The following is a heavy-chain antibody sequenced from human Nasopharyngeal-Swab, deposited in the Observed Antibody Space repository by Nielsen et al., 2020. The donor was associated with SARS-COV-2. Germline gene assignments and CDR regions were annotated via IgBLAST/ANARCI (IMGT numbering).Heavy chain of an antibody. D-gene: IGHD5-12*01. CDR3: ARHVGIVTTSPPWGLDY. CDR2: IDPSDSYT. J-gene: IGHJ4*02. CDR1: GYSFTSYW. Sequence: GESLKISCKGSGYSFTSYWISWVPQMPGKVLEWMGRIDPSDSYTNYSPSFQGHVTISADKSISTAYLQWSTLKASDTAMYYCARHVGIVTTSPPWGLDYWGQGTRVTVSS. V-gene: IGHV5-10-1*01.